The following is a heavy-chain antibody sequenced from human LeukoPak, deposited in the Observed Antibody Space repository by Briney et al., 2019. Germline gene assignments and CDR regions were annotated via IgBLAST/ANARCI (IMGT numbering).Heavy chain of an antibody. CDR2: INPSDGST. J-gene: IGHJ3*02. D-gene: IGHD3-3*01. CDR1: GYTFTGYY. CDR3: ARGGYYDFWSGFHQSYGFDI. V-gene: IGHV1-46*01. Sequence: GASVKVSCKASGYTFTGYYMHWVRQAPGQGLDWMGIINPSDGSTSYAQKFQGRVTMTRDTSASTVYMELSSLRSEDTAVYYCARGGYYDFWSGFHQSYGFDIWGQGTMVTVSS.